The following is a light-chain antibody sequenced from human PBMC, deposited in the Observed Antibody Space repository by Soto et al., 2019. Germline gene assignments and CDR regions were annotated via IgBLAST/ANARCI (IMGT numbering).Light chain of an antibody. Sequence: EIVLTQSPGTLSLSPGEGATLFCRASQSVSSTYLAWYQQKPGQAPRLLIYGASSRATGIPDRFSGSGSGTDFTVTISRLEPEDFAVYYCQQYGGSITFGPGTRLEIE. CDR3: QQYGGSIT. CDR2: GAS. J-gene: IGKJ5*01. CDR1: QSVSSTY. V-gene: IGKV3-20*01.